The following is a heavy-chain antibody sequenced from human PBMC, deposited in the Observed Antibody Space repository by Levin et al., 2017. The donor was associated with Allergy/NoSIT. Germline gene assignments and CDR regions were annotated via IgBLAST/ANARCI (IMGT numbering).Heavy chain of an antibody. Sequence: GGSLRLSCAASGFTFTSFWMTWVRQAPGKGLEWVANIKQDGSETYYVDSVKGRFTISRDNAKNSVDLQMNSLRVDDTAVYYCAREEGWGYHYGMDVWGQGTTVTVSS. CDR2: IKQDGSET. CDR1: GFTFTSFW. J-gene: IGHJ6*02. V-gene: IGHV3-7*01. CDR3: AREEGWGYHYGMDV. D-gene: IGHD3-16*02.